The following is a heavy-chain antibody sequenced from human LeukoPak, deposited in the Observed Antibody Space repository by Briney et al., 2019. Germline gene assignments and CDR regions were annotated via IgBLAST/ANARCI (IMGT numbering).Heavy chain of an antibody. D-gene: IGHD1-7*01. V-gene: IGHV4-31*02. CDR1: GFTFSDSY. J-gene: IGHJ4*02. Sequence: PGGSLRLSCAASGFTFSDSYMSWIRQTPGKGLEWIGYIYYSGSTYYNPSLKSRVTISVDTSKNQFSLKLSSVTAADTAVYYCAKGEDNWNFRFDYWGQGTLVTVSS. CDR3: AKGEDNWNFRFDY. CDR2: IYYSGST.